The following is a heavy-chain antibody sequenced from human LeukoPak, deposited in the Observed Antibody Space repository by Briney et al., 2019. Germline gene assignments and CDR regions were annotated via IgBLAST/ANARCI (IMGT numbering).Heavy chain of an antibody. CDR2: INHSGST. D-gene: IGHD2-15*01. CDR1: GGSFSGYY. CDR3: ARVWVVYDY. V-gene: IGHV4-34*01. J-gene: IGHJ4*02. Sequence: SETLSLTCAVYGGSFSGYYWSWIRQPPGKGLEWIGEINHSGSTNYNPSLKSRVTISVNTSKNQFSLKLSSVTAADTAVYYCARVWVVYDYWGQGTLVTVSS.